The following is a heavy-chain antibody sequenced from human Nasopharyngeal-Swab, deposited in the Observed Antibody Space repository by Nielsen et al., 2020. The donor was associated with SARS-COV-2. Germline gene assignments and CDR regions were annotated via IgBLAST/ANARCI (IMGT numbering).Heavy chain of an antibody. D-gene: IGHD6-13*01. V-gene: IGHV3-7*01. CDR3: TTERAGHADF. CDR1: GFTFSNYW. J-gene: IGHJ4*02. Sequence: GESLKTSCAASGFTFSNYWMSWVRQTPGKRLEWLANIKLDGRETNYVDSVKGRFTISRDNANNLLYLQMNDLRGGDTAVYYCTTERAGHADFWGQGTLVTVSS. CDR2: IKLDGRET.